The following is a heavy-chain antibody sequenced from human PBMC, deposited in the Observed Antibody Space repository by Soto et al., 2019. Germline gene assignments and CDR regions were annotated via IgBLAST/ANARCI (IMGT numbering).Heavy chain of an antibody. CDR3: ARVRSYSYGQGYGMDV. CDR2: MSSSSGYI. D-gene: IGHD5-18*01. V-gene: IGHV3-21*01. J-gene: IGHJ6*02. CDR1: GFTFSTYS. Sequence: GGSLRLSCAASGFTFSTYSMNWVRQAPGKVREWVASMSSSSGYIYYADSVKGRFTISRDDGKTSLTLEMNSLRAEDTAVYYCARVRSYSYGQGYGMDVWGQGTTVTVSS.